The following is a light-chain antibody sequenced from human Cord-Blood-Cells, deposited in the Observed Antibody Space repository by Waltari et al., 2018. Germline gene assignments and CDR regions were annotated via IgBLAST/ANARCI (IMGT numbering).Light chain of an antibody. J-gene: IGLJ1*01. CDR3: AAWEDSLNGYV. Sequence: QSVLTQPPSASGTPGQRVTISCSGSSSNIGSNTVNWYQQLPGTAPKLPIYSNNQRPSGVPDRFSGSKSGTSASLATSVLQSEDEPDYYCAAWEDSLNGYVFGTGTKVTVL. V-gene: IGLV1-44*01. CDR1: SSNIGSNT. CDR2: SNN.